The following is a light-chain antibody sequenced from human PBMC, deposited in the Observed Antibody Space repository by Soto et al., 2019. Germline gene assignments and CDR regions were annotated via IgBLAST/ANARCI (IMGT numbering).Light chain of an antibody. V-gene: IGKV1-39*01. CDR1: QSISSY. CDR2: AAS. CDR3: QQSYSTPLYT. Sequence: DLQMTQSPSSLSASVGERVTITCRASQSISSYLNWYQQKPGKAPKLLIYAASSLQSGVPSRFSGSGSGTDFTLTISSLQPQDFATYYCQQSYSTPLYTFGQGTKLEIK. J-gene: IGKJ2*01.